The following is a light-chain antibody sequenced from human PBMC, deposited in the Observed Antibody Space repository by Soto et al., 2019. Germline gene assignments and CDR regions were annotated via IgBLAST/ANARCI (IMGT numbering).Light chain of an antibody. J-gene: IGKJ2*01. CDR1: QSVLYSSNNNNY. V-gene: IGKV4-1*01. CDR2: WAS. Sequence: DIVMTQSLDSLAVSLGERATINCKSSQSVLYSSNNNNYLAWYQQKPGQPPKLLIYWASTRESGVPDRFSGSGSGTDFTLTISSLQAEDVAVYYCQQYYSAPYTFGQGTKLELK. CDR3: QQYYSAPYT.